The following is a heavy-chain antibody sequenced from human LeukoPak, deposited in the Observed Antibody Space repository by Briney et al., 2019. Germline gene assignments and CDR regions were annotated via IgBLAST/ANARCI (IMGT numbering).Heavy chain of an antibody. CDR1: GFTFSSYW. J-gene: IGHJ4*02. CDR2: INSDGSST. D-gene: IGHD1-26*01. Sequence: GGSLRLSCAASGFTFSSYWMHWVRQAPGKGLAWVSRINSDGSSTSYADSVKGRFTISRDNAKNTLCLQMNSLRAEDTAVYYCARVGVRPLWGQGTLVTVSS. CDR3: ARVGVRPL. V-gene: IGHV3-74*01.